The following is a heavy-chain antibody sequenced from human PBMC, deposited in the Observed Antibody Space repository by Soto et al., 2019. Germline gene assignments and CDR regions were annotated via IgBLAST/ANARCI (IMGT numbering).Heavy chain of an antibody. CDR2: ISYDGSNK. D-gene: IGHD2-21*02. CDR1: GFTFSSYA. J-gene: IGHJ4*02. CDR3: ARDTNLGGDSIH. Sequence: ESGGGVVQPGRSLRLSCAASGFTFSSYAMHWVRQAPGKGLEWVAVISYDGSNKYYADSVKGRFTISRDNSKNTLYLQMNSLRAEDTAVYYCARDTNLGGDSIHWGQGTLVTVSS. V-gene: IGHV3-30-3*01.